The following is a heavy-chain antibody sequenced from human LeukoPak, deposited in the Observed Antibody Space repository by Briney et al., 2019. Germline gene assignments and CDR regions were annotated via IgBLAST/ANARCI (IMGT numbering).Heavy chain of an antibody. CDR3: ARAGYYDSSGYSLDY. CDR2: ISAYNGNT. J-gene: IGHJ4*02. D-gene: IGHD3-22*01. CDR1: GYTFTSYG. V-gene: IGHV1-18*01. Sequence: ASVKVSCKASGYTFTSYGISWVRQAPGQGLEWMGWISAYNGNTNYAQKLQGRVTMTTDTSTSTAYMELRSLRSDDTAVYYCARAGYYDSSGYSLDYWGQGTLVTVSS.